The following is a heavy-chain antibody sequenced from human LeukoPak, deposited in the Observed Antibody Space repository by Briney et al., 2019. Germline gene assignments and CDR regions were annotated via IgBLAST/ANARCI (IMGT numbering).Heavy chain of an antibody. CDR2: ISYDGSNK. J-gene: IGHJ4*02. CDR1: GFTFSNYC. V-gene: IGHV3-30*18. CDR3: AKVGASVSFDY. D-gene: IGHD4/OR15-4a*01. Sequence: GGSLRLSCAASGFTFSNYCMHWVRQAPGKGLEWVEVISYDGSNKYYADSVKGRLTISRDNSKNTLYLQMNSLRAEDTAVYYCAKVGASVSFDYWGQGTLVTVSS.